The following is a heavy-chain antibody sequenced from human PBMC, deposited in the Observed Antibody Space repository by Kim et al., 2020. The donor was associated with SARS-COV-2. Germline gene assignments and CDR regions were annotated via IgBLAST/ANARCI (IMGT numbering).Heavy chain of an antibody. CDR2: IGGGGAGT. CDR3: AKGGASGYWGMDV. D-gene: IGHD2-8*02. J-gene: IGHJ6*02. Sequence: GGSLRLSCAVSGFTFSNYGMSWVRQAPGKGLEWVSSIGGGGAGTYYADSVKGRFTISRDNSKNTLFLQMNNLRVEDTALYYCAKGGASGYWGMDVWGQGTTVTVSS. V-gene: IGHV3-23*01. CDR1: GFTFSNYG.